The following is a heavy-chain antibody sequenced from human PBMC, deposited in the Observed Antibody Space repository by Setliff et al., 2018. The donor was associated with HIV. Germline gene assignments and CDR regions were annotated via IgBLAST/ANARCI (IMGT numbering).Heavy chain of an antibody. J-gene: IGHJ6*03. Sequence: PSETLSLTCTVYGGSFSGYYWSWIRQPPGKGLEWSGKINHSGSTNYNQSLKSRVTIAVDTSKHQFPLKLSSVTAADTAVYYCERGLVVPAPTSYYMDVWGKGTTVTVSS. CDR2: INHSGST. V-gene: IGHV4-34*01. CDR3: ERGLVVPAPTSYYMDV. D-gene: IGHD2-2*01. CDR1: GGSFSGYY.